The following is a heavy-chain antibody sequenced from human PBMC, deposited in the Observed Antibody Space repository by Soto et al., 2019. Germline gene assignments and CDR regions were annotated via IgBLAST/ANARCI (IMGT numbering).Heavy chain of an antibody. CDR3: ARGVVGYYDSSGSRNWFDP. CDR2: IYYSGST. J-gene: IGHJ5*02. D-gene: IGHD3-22*01. CDR1: GGSISSYY. V-gene: IGHV4-59*01. Sequence: SETLSLTCTVSGGSISSYYWSWIRQPPGKGLEWIGYIYYSGSTNYNPSLKSRVTILVDTSKNQFSLKLSSVTAADTAVYYCARGVVGYYDSSGSRNWFDPWGQGTLVTVSS.